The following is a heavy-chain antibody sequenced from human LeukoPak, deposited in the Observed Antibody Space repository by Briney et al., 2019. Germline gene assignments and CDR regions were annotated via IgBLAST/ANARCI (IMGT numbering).Heavy chain of an antibody. CDR3: ARVSDYPKEKFDF. D-gene: IGHD3/OR15-3a*01. CDR1: GGSISSFY. J-gene: IGHJ4*02. V-gene: IGHV4-59*01. Sequence: SETLSLTCTISGGSISSFYWSWIRQPPGKGLEWTGYMSYSGTTKYNPSLKSRLTISMDTSKNQFSLKPSSVTAADTAVYYCARVSDYPKEKFDFWGQGTLVTVSS. CDR2: MSYSGTT.